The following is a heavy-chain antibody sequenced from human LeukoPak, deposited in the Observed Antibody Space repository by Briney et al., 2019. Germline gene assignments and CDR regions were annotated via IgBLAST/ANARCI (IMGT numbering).Heavy chain of an antibody. Sequence: PSETLSLTCAVYGGSFSGYYWSWIRQPPGKGLEWIGEINHSGSTNYNPSLKSRVTKSVDTSKNQFSLKLSSVTAADTAVYCCARDTAAAGTSRFDYWGQGTLVTVSS. D-gene: IGHD6-13*01. J-gene: IGHJ4*02. CDR2: INHSGST. V-gene: IGHV4-34*01. CDR3: ARDTAAAGTSRFDY. CDR1: GGSFSGYY.